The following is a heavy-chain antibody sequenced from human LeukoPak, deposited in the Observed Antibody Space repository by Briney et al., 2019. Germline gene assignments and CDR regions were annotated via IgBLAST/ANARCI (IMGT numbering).Heavy chain of an antibody. CDR2: IYSGGST. V-gene: IGHV3-66*01. Sequence: GGSLRLSCAASGFTVSSNYMSWVRQAPGKGLEWVSVIYSGGSTYYADSVKGRFTISRDNSKNTLYLQMNSLRAEDTAVYYCARGIASSWFDYWGQGTLVTVSS. D-gene: IGHD6-13*01. CDR1: GFTVSSNY. CDR3: ARGIASSWFDY. J-gene: IGHJ4*02.